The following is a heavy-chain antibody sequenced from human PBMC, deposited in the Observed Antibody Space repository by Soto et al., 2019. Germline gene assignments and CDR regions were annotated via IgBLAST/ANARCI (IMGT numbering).Heavy chain of an antibody. D-gene: IGHD6-6*01. CDR3: AKGAEYSSSSGYYYYGMDV. CDR1: GFTFSSYG. V-gene: IGHV3-30*18. CDR2: ISYDGSNK. J-gene: IGHJ6*02. Sequence: GGSLRLSCAASGFTFSSYGMHWVRQAPGKGLEWVAVISYDGSNKYYADSVKGRFTISRDNSKNTLYLQMNSLRAEDTAVYYCAKGAEYSSSSGYYYYGMDVWGQGTTVTVYS.